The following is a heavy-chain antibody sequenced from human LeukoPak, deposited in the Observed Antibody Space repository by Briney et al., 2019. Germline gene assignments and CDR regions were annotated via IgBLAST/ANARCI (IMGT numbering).Heavy chain of an antibody. J-gene: IGHJ4*02. V-gene: IGHV7-4-1*02. Sequence: ASVKVSCKASGYIFSNYGMNWVRQAPGQGLEWMGRINTNTGNPTYAQGFTGRFVFSLDTSVNTAYLQISSLKAEDTAVYYCGSNYYGSGSYYVSIDYWGQGTLVTVSS. CDR1: GYIFSNYG. CDR3: GSNYYGSGSYYVSIDY. D-gene: IGHD3-10*01. CDR2: INTNTGNP.